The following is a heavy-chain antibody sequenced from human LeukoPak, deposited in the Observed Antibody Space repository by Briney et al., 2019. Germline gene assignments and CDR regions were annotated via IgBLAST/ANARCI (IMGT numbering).Heavy chain of an antibody. CDR1: GFTFRKYE. V-gene: IGHV3-48*03. J-gene: IGHJ4*02. Sequence: GGSLRLSCAAPGFTFRKYEMNWFRQAPGKGLEWVSYISSSGSAIYYADSVKGRFTISGDNAKKSLYLQMNSLRAEDTAVYYCGRGRSRWGKDGEEYCFDYWGQGTLVTVSS. D-gene: IGHD4-23*01. CDR3: GRGRSRWGKDGEEYCFDY. CDR2: ISSSGSAI.